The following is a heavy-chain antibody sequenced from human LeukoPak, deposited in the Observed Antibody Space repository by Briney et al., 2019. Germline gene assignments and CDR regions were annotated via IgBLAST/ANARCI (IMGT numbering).Heavy chain of an antibody. V-gene: IGHV3-13*01. J-gene: IGHJ4*02. CDR2: IGTAGDT. Sequence: QTGGSLRLSCAASGFTFSSYDMHWVRQATGEGLEWVSAIGTAGDTYYPGSVKGRFTISRENAKNSLYLQMNSLRAGDTAVYYCARDQGDGYDYWGQGTLVTVSS. CDR1: GFTFSSYD. D-gene: IGHD5-24*01. CDR3: ARDQGDGYDY.